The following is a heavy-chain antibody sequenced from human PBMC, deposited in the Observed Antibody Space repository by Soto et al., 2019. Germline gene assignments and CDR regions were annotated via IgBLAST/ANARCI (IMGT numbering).Heavy chain of an antibody. CDR2: IYYSGST. V-gene: IGHV4-31*03. D-gene: IGHD3-16*01. CDR3: ARIPQGYYDYVWGSDRLSYYFDY. J-gene: IGHJ4*02. CDR1: GGSISSGGYY. Sequence: SETLSLTCTVSGGSISSGGYYWSWIRQHPGKGLEWIGYIYYSGSTYYKPSLKSRVTISVDTSKNQFSLKLSSVTAADTAVYYCARIPQGYYDYVWGSDRLSYYFDYWGQGTLVTVSS.